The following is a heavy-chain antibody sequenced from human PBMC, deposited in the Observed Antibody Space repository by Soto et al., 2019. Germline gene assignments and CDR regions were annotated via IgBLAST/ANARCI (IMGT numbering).Heavy chain of an antibody. D-gene: IGHD2-15*01. V-gene: IGHV4-39*01. J-gene: IGHJ1*01. CDR1: GGSISSSSYY. CDR3: ARHEAGVCSGGSCYSSPYFQH. CDR2: IYYSGST. Sequence: QLQLQESGPGLVKPSETLSLTCTVSGGSISSSSYYWGWIRQPPGKGLEWIGSIYYSGSTYYNPSLKSRVTISVDTSKNQFSLKLSSVTAAHTAVYYCARHEAGVCSGGSCYSSPYFQHWGQGTLVTVSS.